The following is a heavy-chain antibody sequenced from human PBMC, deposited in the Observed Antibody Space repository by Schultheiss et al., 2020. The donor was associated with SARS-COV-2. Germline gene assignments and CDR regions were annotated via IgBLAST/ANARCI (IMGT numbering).Heavy chain of an antibody. Sequence: GESLKISCAASGFTFTSYGMHWVRQAPGKGLEWVAVIWYDGSNKYYADSVKGRFTISRDNSKNTLYLQMDSLRAEDTAVYYCARAHYDFWSTYHTVAYWGQGTLVTVSS. CDR1: GFTFTSYG. D-gene: IGHD3-3*01. V-gene: IGHV3-33*01. J-gene: IGHJ4*02. CDR3: ARAHYDFWSTYHTVAY. CDR2: IWYDGSNK.